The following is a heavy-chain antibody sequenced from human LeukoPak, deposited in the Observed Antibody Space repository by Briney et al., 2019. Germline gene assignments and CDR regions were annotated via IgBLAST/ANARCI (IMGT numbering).Heavy chain of an antibody. CDR2: IRQDGCEI. V-gene: IGHV3-7*04. D-gene: IGHD1-14*01. J-gene: IGHJ4*02. Sequence: GGSLRLSCAASEFTFSTYWMSWVRQAPGKGLEWVANIRQDGCEIYYVDSVKGRFTISRDNAKNSLYLQMNSLRAEDTAVYYCARDKITGASSFDHWGQGTLVTVSS. CDR1: EFTFSTYW. CDR3: ARDKITGASSFDH.